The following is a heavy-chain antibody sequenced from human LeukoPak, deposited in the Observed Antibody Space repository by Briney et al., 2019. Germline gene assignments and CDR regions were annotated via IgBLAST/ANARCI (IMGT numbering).Heavy chain of an antibody. D-gene: IGHD6-13*01. J-gene: IGHJ4*02. Sequence: GGSLRLSCAASGFTFSDYYMSWIRQAPGKGLEWVSYIGGSGATIYYADSVKGRFTISRDNAKNSLYLQMNSLRAEDTAVYYCARDGYSSSWDFDYWGQGTLVTVSS. CDR2: IGGSGATI. V-gene: IGHV3-11*04. CDR3: ARDGYSSSWDFDY. CDR1: GFTFSDYY.